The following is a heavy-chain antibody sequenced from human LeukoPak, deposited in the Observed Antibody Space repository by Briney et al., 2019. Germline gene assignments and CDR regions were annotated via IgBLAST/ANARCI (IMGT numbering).Heavy chain of an antibody. J-gene: IGHJ6*04. V-gene: IGHV1-2*02. CDR2: INPNNGGT. CDR1: GYTFTGYY. CDR3: TRVGWNGYYGMGV. D-gene: IGHD3-3*01. Sequence: GASVKVSCKASGYTFTGYYVHWVRQAPGQGLEWMGWINPNNGGTNYAQKSQGRVTMTRDTSISTAYMELSSLRSDDTAVYYCTRVGWNGYYGMGVWGKGTTVTVSS.